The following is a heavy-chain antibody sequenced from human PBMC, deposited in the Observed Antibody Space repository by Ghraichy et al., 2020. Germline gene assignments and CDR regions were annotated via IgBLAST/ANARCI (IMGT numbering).Heavy chain of an antibody. CDR3: ARDRSYYGSSGGPYLSRRGRFLDAFDI. CDR2: ISSSSSTI. Sequence: GGSLRLSCAASGFAFSSYSMNWVRQAPGKGLEWVSYISSSSSTIYYANSVKGPFTISRDNAKNSLYLQMNSLRYDDTAVYYCARDRSYYGSSGGPYLSRRGRFLDAFDIWGQGTMVTVSS. V-gene: IGHV3-48*02. J-gene: IGHJ3*02. CDR1: GFAFSSYS. D-gene: IGHD3-22*01.